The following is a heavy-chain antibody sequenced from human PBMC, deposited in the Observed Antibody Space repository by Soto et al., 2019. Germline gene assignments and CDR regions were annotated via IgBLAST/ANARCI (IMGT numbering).Heavy chain of an antibody. CDR3: VKDLHSDYAARYYFDY. CDR1: GFTFSSYA. D-gene: IGHD4-17*01. CDR2: ISSNGGST. J-gene: IGHJ4*02. Sequence: GGSLRLSCSAPGFTFSSYAMHWVRQAPGKGLEYVSAISSNGGSTYYADSVKGRFTISRDNSKNTLYLQMSSLRVEDTTVYYCVKDLHSDYAARYYFDYWGQGTPVTV. V-gene: IGHV3-64D*06.